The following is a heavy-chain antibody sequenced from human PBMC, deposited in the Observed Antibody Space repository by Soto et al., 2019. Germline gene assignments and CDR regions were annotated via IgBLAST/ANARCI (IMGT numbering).Heavy chain of an antibody. V-gene: IGHV4-34*01. J-gene: IGHJ6*02. D-gene: IGHD3-3*01. CDR3: ARATYDFWSGYYESNDGYYGMDV. CDR1: GGSFSGYY. CDR2: INHSGST. Sequence: SETLSLTCAVYGGSFSGYYWSWIRQPPGKGLEWIGEINHSGSTNYNPSLKSRVTISVDTSKNQFSLKLSSVTAADTAVYYCARATYDFWSGYYESNDGYYGMDVWGQGTTVTVSS.